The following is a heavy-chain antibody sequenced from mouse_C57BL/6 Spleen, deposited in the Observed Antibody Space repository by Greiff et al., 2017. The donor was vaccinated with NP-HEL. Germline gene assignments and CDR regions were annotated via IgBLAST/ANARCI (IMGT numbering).Heavy chain of an antibody. J-gene: IGHJ4*01. CDR3: AGGDSSGYGAMDY. CDR2: IDPSDSYT. Sequence: QVQLQQPGAELVRPGTSVKLSCKASGYTFTSYWMHWVKQRPGQGLEWIGVIDPSDSYTNYNQKFKGKATLTVDTSSSTAYMQLSSLTSEDSAVYYCAGGDSSGYGAMDYWGQGTSVTVSS. D-gene: IGHD3-2*02. CDR1: GYTFTSYW. V-gene: IGHV1-59*01.